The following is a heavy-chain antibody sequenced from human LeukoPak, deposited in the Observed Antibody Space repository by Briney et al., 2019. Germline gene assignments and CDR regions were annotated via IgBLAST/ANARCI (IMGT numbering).Heavy chain of an antibody. CDR3: GRALGHYGSGSYYSDF. J-gene: IGHJ4*02. CDR2: VNTDGSAT. V-gene: IGHV3-74*01. CDR1: GFTFSNYW. D-gene: IGHD3-10*01. Sequence: GGSLRLSCAASGFTFSNYWMHWVRQTPGKGLVWVSRVNTDGSATAYADSVKGRFTISRDNAKNSLYLQMNSLRAEDTAVYYCGRALGHYGSGSYYSDFWGQGTLVTVSS.